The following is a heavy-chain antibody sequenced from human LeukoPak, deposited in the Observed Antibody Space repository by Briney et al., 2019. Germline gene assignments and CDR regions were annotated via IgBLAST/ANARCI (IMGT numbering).Heavy chain of an antibody. CDR2: IYTSGST. J-gene: IGHJ4*02. D-gene: IGHD3-22*01. Sequence: PSETLSLTCTVSGGSISSGSYYWSWIRQPAGKGLEWIGRIYTSGSTNYNPSLKSRVTISVDTSKNQFSLKLTSVTAADTAVYYCARDAYRDMGMIARWGQGTLVTVSS. CDR3: ARDAYRDMGMIAR. CDR1: GGSISSGSYY. V-gene: IGHV4-61*02.